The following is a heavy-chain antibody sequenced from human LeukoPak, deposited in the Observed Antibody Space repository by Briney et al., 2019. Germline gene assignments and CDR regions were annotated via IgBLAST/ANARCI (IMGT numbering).Heavy chain of an antibody. CDR1: GXTLGSYA. CDR3: VKDLGYGDGLWASPFDY. D-gene: IGHD4-17*01. Sequence: PGGSLRLSCSASGXTLGSYAMHWVRQAPGKGLEYVSAISTSGGSTYYADSVKGRFTISRDNSKNTLYLQMSSLRAEDTAVYYCVKDLGYGDGLWASPFDYWGQGTLVTVSS. CDR2: ISTSGGST. J-gene: IGHJ4*02. V-gene: IGHV3-64D*06.